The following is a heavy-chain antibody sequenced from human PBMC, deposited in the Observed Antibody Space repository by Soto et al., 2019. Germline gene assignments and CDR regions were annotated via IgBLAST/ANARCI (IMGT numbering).Heavy chain of an antibody. Sequence: EVQLVESGGGLVKPGGSLRLSCAASGFTFSSYSMNWVRQAPGKGLEWVSSISSSSSYIYYADSVKGRFTISRDNAKNSLYLQMNSLRAEDTAVYYCARGSDLRYFDCLDYWGQGTLVTVSS. CDR2: ISSSSSYI. CDR1: GFTFSSYS. V-gene: IGHV3-21*01. D-gene: IGHD3-9*01. J-gene: IGHJ4*02. CDR3: ARGSDLRYFDCLDY.